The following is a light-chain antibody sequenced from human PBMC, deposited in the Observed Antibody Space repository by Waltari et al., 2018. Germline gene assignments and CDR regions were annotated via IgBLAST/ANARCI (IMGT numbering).Light chain of an antibody. CDR1: QSISSW. J-gene: IGKJ1*01. Sequence: DIQMTQSPSTLSASIGDRVTITCRASQSISSWLACDKKKPGKAPKLLCYKASNIESGVPSRCGGGGAETEFSLTVSSLQPEDYAIYSCQQCNTDWKFGQGTTVEIK. V-gene: IGKV1-5*03. CDR3: QQCNTDWK. CDR2: KAS.